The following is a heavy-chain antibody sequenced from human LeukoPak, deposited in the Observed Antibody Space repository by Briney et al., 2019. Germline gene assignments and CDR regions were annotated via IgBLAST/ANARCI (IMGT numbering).Heavy chain of an antibody. V-gene: IGHV1-46*01. Sequence: ASVKVSCKASGYTFTSYYMHWVRQAPGQGLEWMGIINPSGGSTSYAQKFQGRVTMTRDMSTSTVYMELSSLRSEDTAVYYCARDREGLRYDILTGYCFNYWGQGTLVTVSS. CDR3: ARDREGLRYDILTGYCFNY. D-gene: IGHD3-9*01. J-gene: IGHJ4*02. CDR1: GYTFTSYY. CDR2: INPSGGST.